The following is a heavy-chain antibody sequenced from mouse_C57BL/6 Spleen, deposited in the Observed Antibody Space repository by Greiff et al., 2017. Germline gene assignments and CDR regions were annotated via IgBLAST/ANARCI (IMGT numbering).Heavy chain of an antibody. D-gene: IGHD1-1*01. CDR2: IYPGSGST. CDR3: ARQVTTVVDFDY. CDR1: GYTFTGYW. V-gene: IGHV1-55*01. Sequence: QVQLQQPGAELVKPGASVKMSCKASGYTFTGYWITWVKQRPGQGLEWIGDIYPGSGSTNYNEKFKSKATLTVDTSSSTAYMQLSSLTSEDSAVYYCARQVTTVVDFDYWGQGTTLTVSS. J-gene: IGHJ2*01.